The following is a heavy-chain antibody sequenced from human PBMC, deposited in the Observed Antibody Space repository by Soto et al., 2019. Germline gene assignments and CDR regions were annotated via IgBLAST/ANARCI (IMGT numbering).Heavy chain of an antibody. Sequence: GGSLRLSCAASGFTFSSYSMNWVRQAPGKGLEWVSSISSSSSYIYYADSVKGRFTISRDNAKNSLYLQLNSLRAEDTAVYYCARVIAAPSTWYFDLWGRGTLVTAPQ. CDR1: GFTFSSYS. V-gene: IGHV3-21*01. CDR2: ISSSSSYI. J-gene: IGHJ2*01. CDR3: ARVIAAPSTWYFDL. D-gene: IGHD6-6*01.